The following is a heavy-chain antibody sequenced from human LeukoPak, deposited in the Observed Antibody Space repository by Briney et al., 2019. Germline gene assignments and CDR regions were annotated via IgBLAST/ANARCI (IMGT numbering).Heavy chain of an antibody. J-gene: IGHJ4*02. CDR3: ARTREGVWGSYSP. Sequence: ASVKVSCKASGYTFTDYYMHWLRQAPGQGLEWMGWMHPNSGGTNYAQKFQGRVSMTRDTSINTVHLELSSLKTNDTAVYYCARTREGVWGSYSPWGQGTLATVSS. CDR1: GYTFTDYY. CDR2: MHPNSGGT. D-gene: IGHD3-16*01. V-gene: IGHV1-2*02.